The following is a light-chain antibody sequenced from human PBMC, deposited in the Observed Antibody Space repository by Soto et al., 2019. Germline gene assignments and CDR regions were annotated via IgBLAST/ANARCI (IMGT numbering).Light chain of an antibody. V-gene: IGLV4-69*01. CDR2: LNSDGSH. CDR3: QTWGTGTRRV. CDR1: SGHSSYA. J-gene: IGLJ1*01. Sequence: QAVLTQSPSASASLGASVKLTCTLSSGHSSYAIAWHQQQPEKGPRYLMKLNSDGSHSKGDGIPDRFSGSSSGAERYLTISSLQSEDEADYYCQTWGTGTRRVFGTGTKLTVL.